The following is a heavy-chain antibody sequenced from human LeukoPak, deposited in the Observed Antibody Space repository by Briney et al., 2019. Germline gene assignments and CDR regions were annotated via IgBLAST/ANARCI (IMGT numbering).Heavy chain of an antibody. CDR3: ARLSLAAAGGDAFDI. J-gene: IGHJ3*02. CDR2: IYPGDSDT. V-gene: IGHV5-51*01. CDR1: GYSFTSYW. D-gene: IGHD6-13*01. Sequence: GESLKISCKGSGYSFTSYWIGWVRQMPGKGLEWMGIIYPGDSDTRYSPSFQGQVTISADKSISTAYLQWSSLKASDTAIYYCARLSLAAAGGDAFDIWGQGTMVTVSS.